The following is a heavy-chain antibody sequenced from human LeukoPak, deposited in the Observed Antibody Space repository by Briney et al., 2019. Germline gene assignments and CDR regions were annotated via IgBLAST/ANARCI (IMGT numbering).Heavy chain of an antibody. D-gene: IGHD3-3*01. J-gene: IGHJ4*02. Sequence: GGSLKLSCGASGFSFSSYSMNWVRQAPGKGLEWVSSISSGSGHIYYADSVKGRFTISRDNAKNSLYLQMNSLRAEDTAVYYCARDRSGDYWGQGTLVTVSS. CDR1: GFSFSSYS. CDR2: ISSGSGHI. V-gene: IGHV3-21*01. CDR3: ARDRSGDY.